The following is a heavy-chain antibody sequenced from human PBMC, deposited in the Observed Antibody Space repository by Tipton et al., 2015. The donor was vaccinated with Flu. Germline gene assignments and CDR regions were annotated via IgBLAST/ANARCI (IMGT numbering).Heavy chain of an antibody. V-gene: IGHV4-59*01. CDR2: IFYSGST. CDR1: GGSISSFY. D-gene: IGHD6-19*01. CDR3: ARGTGWYVGFVP. Sequence: TLSLTCTVSGGSISSFYWSWIRQPPGKGLECIGYIFYSGSTKYNPSLKSRVTISVDTSKNQFSLKLSSVTAADTAVYYCARGTGWYVGFVPWGQGTLVTVSS. J-gene: IGHJ5*02.